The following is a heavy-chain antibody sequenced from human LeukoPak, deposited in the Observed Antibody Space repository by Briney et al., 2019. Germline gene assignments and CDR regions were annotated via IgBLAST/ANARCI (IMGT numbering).Heavy chain of an antibody. J-gene: IGHJ4*02. D-gene: IGHD3-22*01. CDR3: AKAQGPMIVVVILDY. V-gene: IGHV1-2*02. CDR1: GYTFTGYY. CDR2: INPNSGGT. Sequence: ASVKVSCKASGYTFTGYYMHWVRQAPGQGLEWMGWINPNSGGTNYAQKFQGRVTMTRDTSISTAYMELSRLRSDDTAVYYCAKAQGPMIVVVILDYWGQGTLVTVSS.